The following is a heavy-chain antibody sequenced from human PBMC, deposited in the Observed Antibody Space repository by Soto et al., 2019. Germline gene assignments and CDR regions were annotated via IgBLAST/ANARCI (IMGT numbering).Heavy chain of an antibody. V-gene: IGHV3-64*01. CDR1: GFTFSSYA. CDR2: ISGNGGST. CDR3: ARGGNEGFVGATPY. D-gene: IGHD1-26*01. J-gene: IGHJ4*02. Sequence: EVQLVESGGGLVQPGGSLRLSCAASGFTFSSYAMHWVRQAPGKGLEYVSLISGNGGSTYYANSVKGRFTISRDNSKNTLYLQMGSLRPEDMAVYYCARGGNEGFVGATPYWGQGTLVTVSS.